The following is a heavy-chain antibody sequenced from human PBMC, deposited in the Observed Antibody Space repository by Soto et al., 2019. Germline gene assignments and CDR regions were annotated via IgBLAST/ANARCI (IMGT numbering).Heavy chain of an antibody. D-gene: IGHD1-26*01. Sequence: EVQLVESGGGLVQPGGSLRLSCAASGFTFSSYWMSWVRQAPGKGLEWVANIKQDGSEKYYVDSVKGRFTISRDNAKNSLYLQMNSLRAEDTAVYYCARVGATNPLHYFDYWGQGTLVTVSS. V-gene: IGHV3-7*01. CDR2: IKQDGSEK. CDR1: GFTFSSYW. J-gene: IGHJ4*02. CDR3: ARVGATNPLHYFDY.